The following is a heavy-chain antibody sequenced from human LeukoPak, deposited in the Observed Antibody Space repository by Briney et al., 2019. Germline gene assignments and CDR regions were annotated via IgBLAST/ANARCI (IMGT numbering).Heavy chain of an antibody. CDR3: ARATYYDILTGYYSGVGY. J-gene: IGHJ4*02. Sequence: GRSLRLSCAASGFTFSSHWMSWVRQAPGKGLEWVAVIWYDGSNKYYADSVKGRFTISRDNSKNTLYLQMNSLRAEDTAVYYCARATYYDILTGYYSGVGYWGQGTLVTVSS. CDR2: IWYDGSNK. V-gene: IGHV3-33*08. CDR1: GFTFSSHW. D-gene: IGHD3-9*01.